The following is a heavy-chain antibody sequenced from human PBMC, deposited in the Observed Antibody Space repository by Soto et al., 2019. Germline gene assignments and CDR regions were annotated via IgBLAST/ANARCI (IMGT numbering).Heavy chain of an antibody. D-gene: IGHD2-8*01. CDR3: VHTVMVHTITAGHYFHX. J-gene: IGHJ4*02. CDR1: AFSLSTNGAG. V-gene: IGHV2-5*01. Sequence: GSGPTLVHPTQTLTLTCTFSAFSLSTNGAGVGWIRQPPVKPLEWLAVIYWNEDKRYSRSLKIRLRITKDTSKNQVVLTMTTMDPVDTATYYCVHTVMVHTITAGHYFHXWGPGILVTVSX. CDR2: IYWNEDK.